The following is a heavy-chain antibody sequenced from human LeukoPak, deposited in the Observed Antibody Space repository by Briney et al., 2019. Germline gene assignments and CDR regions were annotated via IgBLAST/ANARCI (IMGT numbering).Heavy chain of an antibody. CDR2: INHSGST. D-gene: IGHD2-15*01. CDR3: ARAKRYCSGGSCLLANFDY. Sequence: SETLSLTCAVYGGSFSGYYWSWIRQPPGKGLEWIGEINHSGSTNYNPSLKSRVTISADTSKNQFSLKLSSVTAADTAVYYCARAKRYCSGGSCLLANFDYWGQGTLVTVSS. CDR1: GGSFSGYY. V-gene: IGHV4-34*01. J-gene: IGHJ4*02.